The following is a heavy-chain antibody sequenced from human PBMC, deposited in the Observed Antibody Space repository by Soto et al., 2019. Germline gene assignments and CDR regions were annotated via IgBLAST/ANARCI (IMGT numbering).Heavy chain of an antibody. J-gene: IGHJ3*02. V-gene: IGHV3-9*01. CDR2: ISWNSGSI. Sequence: GGSLRLSCAASGFIFDDYAMHWVRQAPGKGLEWVSGISWNSGSIGYADSVKGRFTISRDNAKNSLYLQMNSLRAEDTALYYCASSSAFDIWGQGTMVTVSS. CDR1: GFIFDDYA. D-gene: IGHD6-13*01. CDR3: ASSSAFDI.